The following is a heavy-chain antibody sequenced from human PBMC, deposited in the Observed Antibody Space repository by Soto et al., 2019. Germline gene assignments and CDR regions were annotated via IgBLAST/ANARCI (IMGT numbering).Heavy chain of an antibody. CDR1: GGSFSGYY. CDR2: IDHSGSL. CDR3: ARDVGNYFDSTPAGQFDF. D-gene: IGHD3-22*01. Sequence: SETLSLTCAVFGGSFSGYYWSWIRQPPGNGLEWIGEIDHSGSLNFNPSLESRVTISVDTSKNQFSLRLSSVTAADTAVYYCARDVGNYFDSTPAGQFDFWGQGTLVTVSS. J-gene: IGHJ4*02. V-gene: IGHV4-34*01.